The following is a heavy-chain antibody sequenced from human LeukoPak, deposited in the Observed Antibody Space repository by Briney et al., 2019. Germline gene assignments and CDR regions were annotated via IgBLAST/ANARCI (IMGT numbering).Heavy chain of an antibody. CDR3: ASHPQGYSGYLY. V-gene: IGHV1-46*01. CDR1: GYTSTTYY. Sequence: GASVKLSCKTPGYTSTTYYMHWVRQAPGQGLEWMGIINPSGGSTSYAQRFQGRVSMTRDTYTSTVYMELSSLTSEDTAVYYCASHPQGYSGYLYWGQGTLVTVSS. D-gene: IGHD5-12*01. J-gene: IGHJ4*02. CDR2: INPSGGST.